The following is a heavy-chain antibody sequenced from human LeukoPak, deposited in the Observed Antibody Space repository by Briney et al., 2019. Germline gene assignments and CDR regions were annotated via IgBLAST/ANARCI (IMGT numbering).Heavy chain of an antibody. Sequence: SETLSLTCTVSGGSISSSGYFWGWIRQPPGKGLEWIGTIYYSGTTYYNPSPKSRVTMSVDTSKNQFSLKLSSVPAADTAVYYCARLLRQQLVDFWGQGTLVTVSS. CDR3: ARLLRQQLVDF. V-gene: IGHV4-39*01. CDR1: GGSISSSGYF. D-gene: IGHD6-13*01. CDR2: IYYSGTT. J-gene: IGHJ4*02.